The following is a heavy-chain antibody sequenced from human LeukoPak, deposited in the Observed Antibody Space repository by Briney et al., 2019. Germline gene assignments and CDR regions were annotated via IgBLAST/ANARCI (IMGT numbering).Heavy chain of an antibody. V-gene: IGHV3-23*01. J-gene: IGHJ4*02. D-gene: IGHD6-19*01. CDR3: AKESSGGWYFDF. CDR2: IPASGGST. Sequence: GGSLRLSCVASGFTFSSNVMIWVRQAPGKGLEWVSSIPASGGSTYYADSVKGRFTISRDNSKNSLYLQMNSLRAEDTAVYYCAKESSGGWYFDFWGQGTLVTVSS. CDR1: GFTFSSNV.